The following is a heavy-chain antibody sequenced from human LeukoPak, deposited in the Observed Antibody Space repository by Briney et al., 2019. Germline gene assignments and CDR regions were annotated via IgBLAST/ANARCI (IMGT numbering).Heavy chain of an antibody. CDR3: ARNYYDSNGYYSSFDY. D-gene: IGHD3-22*01. V-gene: IGHV4-39*07. CDR1: GSSISSGGYY. CDR2: IYYSGST. J-gene: IGHJ4*02. Sequence: PSETLSLTCTVSGSSISSGGYYWGWIRQPPGKGLEWIGSIYYSGSTYYNPSLKSRVTISVDTSKNQFSLKLSSVTAADTAVYYCARNYYDSNGYYSSFDYWGQGTLVTVSS.